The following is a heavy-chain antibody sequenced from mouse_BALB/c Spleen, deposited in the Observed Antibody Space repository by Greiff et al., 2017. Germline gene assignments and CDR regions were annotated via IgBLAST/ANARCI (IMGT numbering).Heavy chain of an antibody. Sequence: EVKLVESGPELVKPGASVKMSCKASGYTFTSYVMHWVKQKPGQGLEWIGYINPYNDGTKYNEKFKGKATLTSDKSSSTAYMELSSLTSEDSAVYYCARESYGNYFYYAMDYWGQGTSVTVSS. CDR3: ARESYGNYFYYAMDY. J-gene: IGHJ4*01. D-gene: IGHD2-1*01. V-gene: IGHV1-14*01. CDR1: GYTFTSYV. CDR2: INPYNDGT.